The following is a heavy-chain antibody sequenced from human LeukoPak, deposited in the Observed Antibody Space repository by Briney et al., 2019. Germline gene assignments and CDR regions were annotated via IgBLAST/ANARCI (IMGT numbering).Heavy chain of an antibody. CDR3: ARDAPTMVAYYGMDV. CDR2: IYYSGST. CDR1: GGSISSGGYY. Sequence: SETLSLTCTVSGGSISSGGYYWSWIRQHPGKGLEWIGYIYYSGSTYYNPSLKSRVTISVDTPKNQFSLKLSSVTAADTAVYYCARDAPTMVAYYGMDVWGQGTTVTVSS. V-gene: IGHV4-31*03. J-gene: IGHJ6*02. D-gene: IGHD3-10*01.